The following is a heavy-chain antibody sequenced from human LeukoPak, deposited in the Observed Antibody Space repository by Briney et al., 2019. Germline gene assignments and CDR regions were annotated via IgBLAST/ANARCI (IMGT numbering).Heavy chain of an antibody. Sequence: PSETLSLTCTVSGGSISSSNWWSWVRQPPGKGLEWIGEIYHSGSTNYNPSLKSRVTISVDKSKNQFSLKLSSVTAADTAVYYCARGDFWSGYHYGMDVWGQGTTVTVSS. D-gene: IGHD3-3*01. CDR2: IYHSGST. J-gene: IGHJ6*02. CDR1: GGSISSSNW. V-gene: IGHV4-4*02. CDR3: ARGDFWSGYHYGMDV.